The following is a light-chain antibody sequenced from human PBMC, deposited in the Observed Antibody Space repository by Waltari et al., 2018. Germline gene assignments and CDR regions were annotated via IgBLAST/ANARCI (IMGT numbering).Light chain of an antibody. V-gene: IGLV2-14*01. CDR3: SSYTTSSAPGV. CDR1: DSDVGAYDF. Sequence: QSALTQPASVSGSPGQSITISCSGTDSDVGAYDFVSWYQQHPGKAPHLIIYGVSNRPSVLSNRFSASKSGNTASLTISGLQAEDEADYYCSSYTTSSAPGVFGTGTRVTVL. J-gene: IGLJ1*01. CDR2: GVS.